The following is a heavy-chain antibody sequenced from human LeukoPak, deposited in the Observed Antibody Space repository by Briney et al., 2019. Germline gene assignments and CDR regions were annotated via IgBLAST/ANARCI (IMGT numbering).Heavy chain of an antibody. CDR1: GYTITGYY. CDR2: INPNNGGT. Sequence: ASGKVSCKAFGYTITGYYIHWVRQAPGQRLEWMGWINPNNGGTNSAQKFQGRVTMTRDTSIGTAYMELNRLTYDDTAVYYCGRDRHWNQGNFDYWGQGTLVTVSS. J-gene: IGHJ4*02. V-gene: IGHV1-2*02. CDR3: GRDRHWNQGNFDY. D-gene: IGHD1-1*01.